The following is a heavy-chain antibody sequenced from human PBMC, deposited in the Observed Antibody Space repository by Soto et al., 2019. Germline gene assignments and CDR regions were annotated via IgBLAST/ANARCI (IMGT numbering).Heavy chain of an antibody. Sequence: PSETLSLTCTVSGGSISSYYWSCIRQPPGKGLEWIGYIYYSGSTNYNPSLKSRVTISVDTSKNQFSLKLSSVTAADTAVYYCARHPNYYYGSGSSYYYYYYGMDVWGQGTTVTVS. D-gene: IGHD3-10*01. CDR1: GGSISSYY. CDR3: ARHPNYYYGSGSSYYYYYYGMDV. J-gene: IGHJ6*02. CDR2: IYYSGST. V-gene: IGHV4-59*08.